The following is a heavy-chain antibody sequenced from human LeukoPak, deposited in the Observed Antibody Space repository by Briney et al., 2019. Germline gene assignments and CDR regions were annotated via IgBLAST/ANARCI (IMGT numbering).Heavy chain of an antibody. D-gene: IGHD5-18*01. Sequence: SETLSLTCAVYGGSFSAYYWTWIRQPPGKGREWIEEINHSGSSNYNSSLRSRVTISVDTSYKQFSLRLSSVTAADTAVYYCAPRGDIEHSYVYGKWFDPWGQGTRVTVSS. J-gene: IGHJ5*02. V-gene: IGHV4-34*01. CDR2: INHSGSS. CDR1: GGSFSAYY. CDR3: APRGDIEHSYVYGKWFDP.